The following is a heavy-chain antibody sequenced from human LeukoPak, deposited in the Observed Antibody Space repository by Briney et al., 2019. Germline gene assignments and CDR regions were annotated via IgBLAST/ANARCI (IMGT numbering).Heavy chain of an antibody. CDR3: TRSVTD. V-gene: IGHV3-48*04. D-gene: IGHD4-17*01. Sequence: GGSLRLSCAASGFNSSSYSLNWVRQAPGKGLEWVSYISSSARRIYYADSVKGRFTISRDSAKNSLYLQMNSLKTEDTAVYYCTRSVTDWGQGTLVTVSS. CDR1: GFNSSSYS. CDR2: ISSSARRI. J-gene: IGHJ4*02.